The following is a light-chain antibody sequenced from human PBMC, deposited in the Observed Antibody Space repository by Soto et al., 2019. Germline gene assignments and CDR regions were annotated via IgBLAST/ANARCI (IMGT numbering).Light chain of an antibody. CDR3: GSYTSSTLVL. Sequence: SVLTQPASVSGSPGQSITISCTGTSSDVSGYNYVSWYQQHPDKAPKLIIFGVSNRPSGISNRFSASKSGNTASLTISGLQAEDEADYYCGSYTSSTLVLFGGGT. V-gene: IGLV2-14*01. J-gene: IGLJ2*01. CDR2: GVS. CDR1: SSDVSGYNY.